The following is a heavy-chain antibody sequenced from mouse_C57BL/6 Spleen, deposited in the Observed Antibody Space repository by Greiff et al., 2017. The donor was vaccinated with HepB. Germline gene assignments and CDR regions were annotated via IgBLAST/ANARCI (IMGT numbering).Heavy chain of an antibody. Sequence: QVQLQQPGAELVKPGASVKLSCTASGYTFTSYWLQWVKQRPGQGLEWIGAIDPSDSYTNYNQKFKGKATLTVDTSSSTAYMQLSSLTSEYSAVYYCAIITTVVARGNYFDYWGQGTTLTVSS. CDR3: AIITTVVARGNYFDY. V-gene: IGHV1-50*01. D-gene: IGHD1-1*01. CDR1: GYTFTSYW. CDR2: IDPSDSYT. J-gene: IGHJ2*01.